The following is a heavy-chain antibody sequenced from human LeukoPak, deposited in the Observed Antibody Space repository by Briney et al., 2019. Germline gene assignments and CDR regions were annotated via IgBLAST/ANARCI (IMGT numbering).Heavy chain of an antibody. V-gene: IGHV3-9*01. CDR2: ISWNSGSI. J-gene: IGHJ4*02. CDR1: GFTFDDYA. Sequence: PGRSLRLSCAASGFTFDDYAMHWVRQAPGKGLEWVSGISWNSGSIGYADPVKGRFTISRDNAKNSLYLQMNSLRAEDTALYYCAKLDYWGQGTLVTVSS. CDR3: AKLDY.